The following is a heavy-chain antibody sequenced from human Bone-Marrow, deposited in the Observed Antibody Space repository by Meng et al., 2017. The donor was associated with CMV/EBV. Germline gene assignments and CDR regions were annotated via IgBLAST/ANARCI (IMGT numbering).Heavy chain of an antibody. D-gene: IGHD3-3*01. Sequence: GSLRLSCIVSGGSTSSYYWSWIRQPPGKGLEWIGYIYYSGSTNYNPSLKSRVTISVDTSKNQFSLKLSSVTAADTAVYYCAGHDFWSGYPSWGQGTLVTVSS. J-gene: IGHJ4*02. CDR1: GGSTSSYY. CDR3: AGHDFWSGYPS. CDR2: IYYSGST. V-gene: IGHV4-59*01.